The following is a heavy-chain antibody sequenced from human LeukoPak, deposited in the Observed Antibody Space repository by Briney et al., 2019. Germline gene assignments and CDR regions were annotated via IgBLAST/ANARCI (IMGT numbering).Heavy chain of an antibody. CDR2: IYYSGST. J-gene: IGHJ4*02. V-gene: IGHV4-59*01. Sequence: SETLSLTCTVSGGSISSYYWSWIRQPPGKGLEWIGYIYYSGSTNYNPSLKSRVTISVDMSKNQFSLKLSSVTAADTAVYYCARGCTNGVCYLDYWGQGTLVTVSS. D-gene: IGHD2-8*01. CDR1: GGSISSYY. CDR3: ARGCTNGVCYLDY.